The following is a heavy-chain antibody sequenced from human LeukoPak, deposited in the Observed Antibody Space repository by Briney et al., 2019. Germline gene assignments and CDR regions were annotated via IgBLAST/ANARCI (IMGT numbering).Heavy chain of an antibody. CDR2: TGGYNCYT. V-gene: IGHV1-18*01. J-gene: IGHJ6*03. CDR3: ARDLSLGVGFYYMDV. D-gene: IGHD2-8*01. CDR1: GYTFSSYG. Sequence: GASVQFSCKTSGYTFSSYGISWVRRAPGQGVEWMGWTGGYNCYTNYAQKFQGRVTLTTDTSTSTAYMELMSLTSDDTAIYYCARDLSLGVGFYYMDVWGKGTTVTVTS.